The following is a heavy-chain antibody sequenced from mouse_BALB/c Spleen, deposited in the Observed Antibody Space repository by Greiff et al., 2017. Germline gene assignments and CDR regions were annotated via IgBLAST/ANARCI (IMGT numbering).Heavy chain of an antibody. V-gene: IGHV3-2*02. CDR3: ARSGSSPYYFDY. J-gene: IGHJ2*01. CDR1: GYSITSDYA. Sequence: EVQLVESGPGLVKPSQSLSLTCTVTGYSITSDYAWNWIRQFPGNKLEWMGYISYSGSTSYNPSLKSRISITRDTSKNQYYLQLNSVTTEDTATYYCARSGSSPYYFDYWGQGTTLTVSS. D-gene: IGHD1-1*01. CDR2: ISYSGST.